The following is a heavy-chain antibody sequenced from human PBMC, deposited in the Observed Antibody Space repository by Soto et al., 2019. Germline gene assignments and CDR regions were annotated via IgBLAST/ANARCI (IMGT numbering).Heavy chain of an antibody. CDR2: INPSSGST. CDR1: GYTFTHYY. Sequence: ASVKVSCKASGYTFTHYYIHCVRQAPGQGLEWMGIINPSSGSTTYAQKFQDRVSMTRDTSTSTFYLDVSSLKFDDTAVYYCARLQAAAGDNDLTFDYWGQGTLVTVSS. CDR3: ARLQAAAGDNDLTFDY. V-gene: IGHV1-46*01. J-gene: IGHJ4*02. D-gene: IGHD6-13*01.